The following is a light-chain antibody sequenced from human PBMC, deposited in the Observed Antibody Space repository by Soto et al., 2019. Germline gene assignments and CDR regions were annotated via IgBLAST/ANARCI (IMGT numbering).Light chain of an antibody. CDR2: AAS. V-gene: IGKV1-9*01. J-gene: IGKJ5*01. Sequence: IQLTQSPSFLSASVGDRVTISCRTSQGISSYLAWYQQKPGKAPKLLIHAASTLQSGVPSRFSGSGSGTEFTLTISSLQPEDFATYYCQQLNSYPSITFGQGTRLEIK. CDR1: QGISSY. CDR3: QQLNSYPSIT.